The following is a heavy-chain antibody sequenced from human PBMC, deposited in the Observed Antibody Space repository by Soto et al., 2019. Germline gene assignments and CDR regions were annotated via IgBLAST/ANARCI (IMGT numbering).Heavy chain of an antibody. V-gene: IGHV1-2*04. CDR2: INPNSGGT. J-gene: IGHJ5*02. CDR1: GYTFTGYY. D-gene: IGHD2-15*01. Sequence: QVQLVQSGAEVKKPGASVKVSCKASGYTFTGYYMHWVRQAPGQGLEWMGWINPNSGGTNYAQKFQGWVTMTRDTSISTAYMELSRLRSDDTAVYYCARDPVLRDSPLSVSSWFDPWGQGTLVTVSS. CDR3: ARDPVLRDSPLSVSSWFDP.